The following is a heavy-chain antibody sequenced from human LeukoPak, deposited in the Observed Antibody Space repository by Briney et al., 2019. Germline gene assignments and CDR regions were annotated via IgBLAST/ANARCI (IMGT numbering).Heavy chain of an antibody. CDR1: GLTFSNAW. Sequence: GGSLRLSCAASGLTFSNAWMSWVRQAPGKGLEWVGRIKRKSDGGTTDYAAPVKGRFTISRHNSKNTLYLQMNSLRAEDTAVYYCARDVGPRTVVTTYDAFDIWGQGTMVTVSS. CDR3: ARDVGPRTVVTTYDAFDI. V-gene: IGHV3-15*01. J-gene: IGHJ3*02. CDR2: IKRKSDGGTT. D-gene: IGHD4-23*01.